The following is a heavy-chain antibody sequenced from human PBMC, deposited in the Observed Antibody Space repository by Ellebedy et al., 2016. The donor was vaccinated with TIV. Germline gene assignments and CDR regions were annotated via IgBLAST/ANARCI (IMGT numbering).Heavy chain of an antibody. V-gene: IGHV4-39*01. D-gene: IGHD6-19*01. Sequence: SETLSLXXSVSGASISSSNYYWGWIRQPPGKGLEWIGSLYYSGSTYYNPSLKSRVTIFADTSKNEFSLKLSSVTAANTAVYFCARHGSNGWYVFFDHWGRGTLVTVSS. CDR1: GASISSSNYY. CDR2: LYYSGST. CDR3: ARHGSNGWYVFFDH. J-gene: IGHJ4*02.